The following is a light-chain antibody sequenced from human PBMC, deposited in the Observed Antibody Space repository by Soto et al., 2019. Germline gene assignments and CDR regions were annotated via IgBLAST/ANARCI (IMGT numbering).Light chain of an antibody. CDR3: MQALQTPRT. J-gene: IGKJ1*01. CDR2: LGS. Sequence: DIVMTQSPLSLSVTPGEPASISCRSSQSLLFRNGYHYLDWSLQKPGQSPQLLISLGSNRASGVSDRFSGSGSGTDFTLKLSRVEAEDVGVYFCMQALQTPRTFGQGTKVEIK. CDR1: QSLLFRNGYHY. V-gene: IGKV2-28*01.